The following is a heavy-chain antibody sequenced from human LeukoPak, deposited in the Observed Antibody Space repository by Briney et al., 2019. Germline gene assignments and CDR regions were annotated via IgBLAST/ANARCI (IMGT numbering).Heavy chain of an antibody. V-gene: IGHV4-38-2*02. CDR3: ARELWIAAAGTMASDY. Sequence: SETLSLTCTVSGYSISSGYYWGWIPQPPGKGLEGIGSIYLSGITSYNPSLKSRVTISVDTSKNQFSLTLTSVTAADTAVYYCARELWIAAAGTMASDYWGQGTLVTVSS. CDR2: IYLSGIT. D-gene: IGHD6-13*01. J-gene: IGHJ4*02. CDR1: GYSISSGYY.